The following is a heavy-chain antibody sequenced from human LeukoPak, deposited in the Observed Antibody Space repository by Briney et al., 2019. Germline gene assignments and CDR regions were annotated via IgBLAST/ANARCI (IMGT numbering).Heavy chain of an antibody. D-gene: IGHD3-10*01. CDR1: GFTFSNAR. CDR2: IKSKTDGGTT. V-gene: IGHV3-15*01. Sequence: GGSLRLSCAASGFTFSNARMSWVRQAPGKGLEWVGRIKSKTDGGTTDYAAPVKGRFTISRDDSKNTLYLQMNSLKTEDTAVYYCTRRVVRGPHPWFDPWGQGTLVTVSS. CDR3: TRRVVRGPHPWFDP. J-gene: IGHJ5*02.